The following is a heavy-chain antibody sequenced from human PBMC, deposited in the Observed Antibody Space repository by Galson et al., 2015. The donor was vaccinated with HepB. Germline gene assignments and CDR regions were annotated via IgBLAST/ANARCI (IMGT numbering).Heavy chain of an antibody. D-gene: IGHD5-12*01. V-gene: IGHV1-2*04. Sequence: SVKVSCKASGYTFTGYYMHWVRQAPGQGLEWMGWINPNSGGTNYAQKFQGWVTMTRDTSISTAYMELSRLRSDDTAVYYCARAPGGGYDYAFDIWGQGTMVTVSS. CDR2: INPNSGGT. CDR3: ARAPGGGYDYAFDI. CDR1: GYTFTGYY. J-gene: IGHJ3*02.